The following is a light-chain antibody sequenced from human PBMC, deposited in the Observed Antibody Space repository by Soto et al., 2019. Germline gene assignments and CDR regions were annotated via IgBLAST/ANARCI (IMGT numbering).Light chain of an antibody. Sequence: QSALTQPPAASGSPGQSVTISCTGTSSDVGGYNYVSWYQQYPGKVPNLRVYEVNKRPSGVPDRFSGSKSGNTASLTVSGLQAEDEADYYCTSYAGGNNVFGTGTKLTVL. CDR3: TSYAGGNNV. J-gene: IGLJ1*01. V-gene: IGLV2-8*01. CDR2: EVN. CDR1: SSDVGGYNY.